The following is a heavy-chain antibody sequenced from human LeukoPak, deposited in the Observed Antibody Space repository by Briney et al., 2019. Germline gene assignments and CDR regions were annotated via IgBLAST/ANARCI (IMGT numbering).Heavy chain of an antibody. Sequence: SQTLSLTCTVSGGSISSGGYYWSWIRQHPGKGLEWIGYIYYSGSTYYNPSLKSRVTISVDTSKNQFSLELSSVTAADTAVYYCARDLGDSNYFWFDPWGQGTLVTVSS. J-gene: IGHJ5*02. V-gene: IGHV4-31*03. D-gene: IGHD4-11*01. CDR3: ARDLGDSNYFWFDP. CDR1: GGSISSGGYY. CDR2: IYYSGST.